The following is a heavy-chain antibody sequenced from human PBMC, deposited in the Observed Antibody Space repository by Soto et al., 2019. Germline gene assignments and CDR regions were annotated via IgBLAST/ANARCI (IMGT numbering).Heavy chain of an antibody. J-gene: IGHJ3*01. Sequence: QITLKESGPTLVKPTQTLTLTCTFSGFSLTTSGVGVGWVRQPPGKALEWLAVIYWNGDKRYSPSLKSRLTITKDTAHDQVVMTTTNMAPEDTALFFCSRKLPVTTGAVDVWGHGTVVTVSS. D-gene: IGHD2-15*01. CDR2: IYWNGDK. CDR3: SRKLPVTTGAVDV. V-gene: IGHV2-5*01. CDR1: GFSLTTSGVG.